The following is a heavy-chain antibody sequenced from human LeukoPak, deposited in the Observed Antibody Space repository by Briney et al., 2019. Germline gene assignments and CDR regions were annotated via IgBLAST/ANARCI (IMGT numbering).Heavy chain of an antibody. CDR3: AREDYNWNDYYYYGMDV. CDR2: INWNGGST. V-gene: IGHV3-20*04. J-gene: IGHJ6*02. D-gene: IGHD1-20*01. CDR1: GFTFENYV. Sequence: GGSLRLSCEASGFTFENYVMSWVRQAPGKGLEWVSTINWNGGSTGYADSVKGRFTISRDNAKNSLFLQMNSLRAEDTAFYYCAREDYNWNDYYYYGMDVWGQGTTVTVSS.